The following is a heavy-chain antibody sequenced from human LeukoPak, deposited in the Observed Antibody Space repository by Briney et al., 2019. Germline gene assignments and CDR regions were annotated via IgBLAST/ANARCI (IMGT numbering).Heavy chain of an antibody. CDR3: ARDLHSSSRRWFDP. CDR1: GFTFSDYY. Sequence: GGSLRLSCAASGFTFSDYYMSWIRQAPGKGPEWVSYISDSSSYTHYADSVKGRFTISRDNAKDSLYLQMNSLRAEDTAIYYCARDLHSSSRRWFDPWGQGTLVTVSS. CDR2: ISDSSSYT. J-gene: IGHJ5*02. V-gene: IGHV3-11*05. D-gene: IGHD6-13*01.